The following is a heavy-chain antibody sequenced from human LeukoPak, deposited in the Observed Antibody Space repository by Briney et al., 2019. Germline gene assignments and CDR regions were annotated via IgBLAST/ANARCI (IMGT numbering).Heavy chain of an antibody. CDR2: MYFSGRT. CDR3: ARVGSDGSYFDC. V-gene: IGHV4-4*07. J-gene: IGHJ4*02. Sequence: PSETLSLTCTVSGGSMTNYYWSWIRQPAGKGLEWIGRMYFSGRTHYNPSLKSRVTMSVDTSKNQFSLKVSSVTAADTAVYYCARVGSDGSYFDCWGQGTLVTVSS. CDR1: GGSMTNYY. D-gene: IGHD1-26*01.